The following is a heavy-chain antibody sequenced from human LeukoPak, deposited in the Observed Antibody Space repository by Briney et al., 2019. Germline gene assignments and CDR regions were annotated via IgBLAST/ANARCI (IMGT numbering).Heavy chain of an antibody. Sequence: ASVKVSCKASGYTFTSYDINWVRQATGQGLEWMGWMNPNRGNTGYAQKFQGRVTMTRNTSISTAYMELSSLRSEDTAGYYCAKGVGSGATNWFDPWGQGTLVTVSA. D-gene: IGHD2-15*01. CDR2: MNPNRGNT. CDR3: AKGVGSGATNWFDP. V-gene: IGHV1-8*01. J-gene: IGHJ5*02. CDR1: GYTFTSYD.